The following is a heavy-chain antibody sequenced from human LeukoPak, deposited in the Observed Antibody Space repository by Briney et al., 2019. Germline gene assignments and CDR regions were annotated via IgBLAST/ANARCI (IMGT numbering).Heavy chain of an antibody. CDR3: AMDAAVKDS. J-gene: IGHJ4*02. CDR2: INRDGSTT. V-gene: IGHV3-74*01. CDR1: GFTFSTYW. Sequence: GGSLRLSCAAAGFTFSTYWMHWVRQAPGKGLVWVSHINRDGSTTYYADSVKGRFTIPRDNAKNTLYLQMNSLRAEDTAVYYCAMDAAVKDSWGQGTLVTVSS. D-gene: IGHD4-17*01.